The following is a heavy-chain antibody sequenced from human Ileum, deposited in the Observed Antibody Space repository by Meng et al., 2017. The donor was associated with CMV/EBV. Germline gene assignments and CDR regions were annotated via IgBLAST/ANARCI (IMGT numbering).Heavy chain of an antibody. CDR1: GSSFSNYY. V-gene: IGHV4-34*01. J-gene: IGHJ6*02. CDR2: INHSGSA. CDR3: ATDQKRSYRRGGYYYYAMDV. D-gene: IGHD3-16*01. Sequence: SETLSLTCAAYGSSFSNYYWTWIRQPPGKGLEWIGEINHSGSANYNASLKSRVTISVDTSKKQLSLRLSSLTAADTAVYYCATDQKRSYRRGGYYYYAMDVWGQGTTVTVSS.